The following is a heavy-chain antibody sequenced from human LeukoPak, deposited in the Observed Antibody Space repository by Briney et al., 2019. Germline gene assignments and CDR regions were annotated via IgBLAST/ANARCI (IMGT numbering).Heavy chain of an antibody. CDR3: ASPILDYGDYDHCYYYGMDV. V-gene: IGHV1-69*04. D-gene: IGHD4-17*01. Sequence: SVKVSCKASGGTFSSYAISWVRQAPGQGLEWMGRIIPILGIANYAQKFQGRVTITADKSTSTAYMELSSLRSEDTAVYYCASPILDYGDYDHCYYYGMDVWGQGTTVTVSS. J-gene: IGHJ6*02. CDR2: IIPILGIA. CDR1: GGTFSSYA.